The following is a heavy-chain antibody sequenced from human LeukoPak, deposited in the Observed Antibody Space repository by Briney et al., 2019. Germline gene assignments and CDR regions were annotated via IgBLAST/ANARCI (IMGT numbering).Heavy chain of an antibody. J-gene: IGHJ4*02. CDR1: GFTFSDYY. CDR2: ISSSGSTI. Sequence: PGRSLRLSCAASGFTFSDYYMSWIRQAPGKGLEWVSYISSSGSTIYYADSVKGRFTISRDNAKNSLYLQMNRLRAEDTAVYYCARTLVGAKGYFDYWGQGTLVTVSS. V-gene: IGHV3-11*01. CDR3: ARTLVGAKGYFDY. D-gene: IGHD1-26*01.